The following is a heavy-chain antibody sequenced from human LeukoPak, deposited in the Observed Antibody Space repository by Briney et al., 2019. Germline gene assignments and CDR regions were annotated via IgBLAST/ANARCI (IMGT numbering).Heavy chain of an antibody. CDR3: AKNLVGSWAIIDY. CDR1: GFTFSSYG. J-gene: IGHJ4*02. CDR2: IRYDGSNK. V-gene: IGHV3-30*02. D-gene: IGHD6-13*01. Sequence: GGSLRLSCAASGFTFSSYGMHWVRQAPGKGLEWVAFIRYDGSNKYYADSVKGRFTISRDNSKNTLYLQMNSLRAEDTAVYYCAKNLVGSWAIIDYWGREPRVTVSS.